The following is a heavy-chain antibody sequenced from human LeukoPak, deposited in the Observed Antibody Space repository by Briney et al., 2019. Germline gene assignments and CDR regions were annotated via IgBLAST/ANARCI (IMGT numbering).Heavy chain of an antibody. CDR2: ISGSGSNT. J-gene: IGHJ5*02. D-gene: IGHD5/OR15-5a*01. Sequence: PGGSLRLSCAASGFTFSNNAMSWVRQAPGKGLEWVSAISGSGSNTYYADFVKGRFTTSRDNSKNTLNLQMDSLRADDTAVYYCGKGPGYSVYDNLPHHWGQGTLVTVSS. CDR1: GFTFSNNA. CDR3: GKGPGYSVYDNLPHH. V-gene: IGHV3-23*01.